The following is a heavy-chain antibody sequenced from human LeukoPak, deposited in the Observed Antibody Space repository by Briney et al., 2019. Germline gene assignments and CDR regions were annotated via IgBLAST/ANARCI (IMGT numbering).Heavy chain of an antibody. D-gene: IGHD1-1*01. V-gene: IGHV4-59*01. CDR1: GGSISSYY. CDR3: ARDKAMRGTGYFDY. CDR2: IYYSGST. Sequence: SETLSFTCTVSGGSISSYYWSWIRQPPGKGLEWIGYIYYSGSTNYNPSLKSRVTISVDTSKNQFSLKLSSVTAADTAVYYCARDKAMRGTGYFDYWGQGTLVTVSS. J-gene: IGHJ4*02.